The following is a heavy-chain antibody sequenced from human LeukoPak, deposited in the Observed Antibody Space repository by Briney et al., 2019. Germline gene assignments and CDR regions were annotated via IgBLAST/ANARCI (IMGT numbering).Heavy chain of an antibody. D-gene: IGHD3-16*01. V-gene: IGHV7-4-1*02. CDR3: ARGRHYDYVWGRYYFDY. CDR1: GYTFTSYA. CDR2: INTNTGNP. J-gene: IGHJ4*02. Sequence: ASVKVSCKTSGYTFTSYAINWVRQAPGQGLEWMGWINTNTGNPTYAQGFTGRFVFSLDTSVSTAYLQISSLKAEDIAVYYCARGRHYDYVWGRYYFDYWGQGTLVTVSS.